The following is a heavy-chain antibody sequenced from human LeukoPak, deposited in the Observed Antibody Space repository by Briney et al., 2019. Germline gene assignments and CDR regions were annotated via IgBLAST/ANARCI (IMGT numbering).Heavy chain of an antibody. D-gene: IGHD5-12*01. Sequence: GGSLRLSCAASGFTFTTYWMSWIRQLPGKGLEWVANINQDGTEKYYVDSVKGRFTISRDNAKNSLYLQMNSLRAEDTALYYCAINGGGDSGYGNFDYWGQGTLVTVSS. CDR1: GFTFTTYW. CDR2: INQDGTEK. J-gene: IGHJ4*02. V-gene: IGHV3-7*03. CDR3: AINGGGDSGYGNFDY.